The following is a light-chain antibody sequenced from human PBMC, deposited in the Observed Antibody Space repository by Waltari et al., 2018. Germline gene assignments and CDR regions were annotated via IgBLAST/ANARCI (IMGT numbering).Light chain of an antibody. J-gene: IGKJ4*01. CDR1: QSISSY. CDR3: QQSYSTPPLT. Sequence: DIQMTQSPSSLSASVGDRVTITCRASQSISSYLNWYQQKPGKAPKLLIYAASSLQSGVPSRFSGSGSGTDFTLTISSLQPEDFATYYCQQSYSTPPLTFGGVTKVETK. CDR2: AAS. V-gene: IGKV1-39*01.